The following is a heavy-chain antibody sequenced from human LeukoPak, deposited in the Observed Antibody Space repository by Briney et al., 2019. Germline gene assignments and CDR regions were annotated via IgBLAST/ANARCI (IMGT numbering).Heavy chain of an antibody. V-gene: IGHV1-58*01. CDR1: GFTFTSSA. J-gene: IGHJ4*02. D-gene: IGHD3-16*01. CDR3: AADLSNPRMGASYLDS. CDR2: IVVGSGNT. Sequence: GASVKVSCKASGFTFTSSAVQWVRQARGQRLEWIGWIVVGSGNTNYAQKFQERVTITRDMSTSTAYMELSSLRSEDTAVYYCAADLSNPRMGASYLDSWGQGTLVTVSS.